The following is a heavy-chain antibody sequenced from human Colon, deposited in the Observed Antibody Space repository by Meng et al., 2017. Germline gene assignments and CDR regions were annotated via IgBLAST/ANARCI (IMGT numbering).Heavy chain of an antibody. D-gene: IGHD3-10*01. J-gene: IGHJ4*02. CDR3: ASSWELPFYFDD. Sequence: SETLSLTCSVSAVSVSNDSYCWSWVRQFPGKGLEWIGNIYYSGRTNYNPSLKSRVTISVDRSKNQFSLNLSSVTAADTARYFCASSWELPFYFDDWGQGTPVTVSS. CDR1: AVSVSNDSYC. V-gene: IGHV4-61*01. CDR2: IYYSGRT.